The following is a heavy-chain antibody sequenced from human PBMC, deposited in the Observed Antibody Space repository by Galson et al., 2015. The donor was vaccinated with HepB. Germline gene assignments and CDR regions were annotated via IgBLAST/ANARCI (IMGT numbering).Heavy chain of an antibody. CDR3: AKEGGYCSGGHCPNWFDP. V-gene: IGHV3-30*18. J-gene: IGHJ5*02. CDR2: ISHDGSNQ. D-gene: IGHD2-15*01. Sequence: SLRLSCAASGFTFSNYGMYWVRQAPGNGLEWVTFISHDGSNQYYADSVKGRFTISRDNSKNTLYLEMNILRAEDTAVYYCAKEGGYCSGGHCPNWFDPWGQGTLVTVSS. CDR1: GFTFSNYG.